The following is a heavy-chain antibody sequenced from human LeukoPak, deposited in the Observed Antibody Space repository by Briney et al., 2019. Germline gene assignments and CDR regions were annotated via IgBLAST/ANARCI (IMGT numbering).Heavy chain of an antibody. CDR1: GGTFNSNA. Sequence: SVKVSCKASGGTFNSNAISWVRQAPGQGLEWMGGIIPIFGTANYAQKFQGRVTITADKSTSTAYMELSSLRPEDTAVYYCAREDGGATTGGVDYWGQGTLVTVSS. CDR2: IIPIFGTA. CDR3: AREDGGATTGGVDY. V-gene: IGHV1-69*06. J-gene: IGHJ4*02. D-gene: IGHD1-26*01.